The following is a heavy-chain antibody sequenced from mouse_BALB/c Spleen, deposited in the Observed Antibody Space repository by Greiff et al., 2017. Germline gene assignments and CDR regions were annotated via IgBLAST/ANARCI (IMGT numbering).Heavy chain of an antibody. CDR3: ARGWLLPMDY. D-gene: IGHD2-3*01. V-gene: IGHV1-7*01. CDR1: GYTFTSYW. CDR2: INPSTGYT. Sequence: VQLQQSGAELAKPGASVKMSCKASGYTFTSYWMHWVKQRPGQGLEWIGYINPSTGYTEYNQKFKDKATLTADKSSSTAYMQLSSLTSEDSAVYYCARGWLLPMDYWGQGTSVTVSS. J-gene: IGHJ4*01.